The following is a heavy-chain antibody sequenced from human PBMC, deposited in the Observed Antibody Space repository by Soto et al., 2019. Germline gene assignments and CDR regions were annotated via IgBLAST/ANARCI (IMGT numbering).Heavy chain of an antibody. CDR3: ARDSMHYYDSSGYYVNAFDI. J-gene: IGHJ3*02. CDR1: GGTFSSYA. Sequence: ASVKVSCKASGGTFSSYAISWVRQAPGQGLEWMGGIIPIFGTANYAQKFQGRVTITADESTSTAYMELSSLRSEDTAVYYCARDSMHYYDSSGYYVNAFDIWGQGTMVTVSS. D-gene: IGHD3-22*01. V-gene: IGHV1-69*13. CDR2: IIPIFGTA.